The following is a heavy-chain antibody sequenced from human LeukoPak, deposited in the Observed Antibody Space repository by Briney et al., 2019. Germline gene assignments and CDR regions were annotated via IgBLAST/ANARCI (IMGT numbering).Heavy chain of an antibody. Sequence: SVKVSCKASGGTFSSYAITWVRQAPGQGLEWMGRIIPIFGTANYAQNFQGRVTMTTDESTSTAYMELSSLRSEDTAVYYCARVHDVYCSGGSCYSLDYWGQGTLVTVSS. J-gene: IGHJ4*02. V-gene: IGHV1-69*05. D-gene: IGHD2-15*01. CDR3: ARVHDVYCSGGSCYSLDY. CDR2: IIPIFGTA. CDR1: GGTFSSYA.